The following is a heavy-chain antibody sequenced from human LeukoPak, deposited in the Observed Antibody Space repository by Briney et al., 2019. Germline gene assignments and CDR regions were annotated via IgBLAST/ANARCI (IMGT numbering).Heavy chain of an antibody. CDR3: ARDASQEAFDI. J-gene: IGHJ3*02. V-gene: IGHV4-30-4*08. CDR1: GGSISSGDYY. CDR2: IYYSGST. Sequence: SETLSLTCTVSGGSISSGDYYWSWIRQPPGKGLEWIGYIYYSGSTYYNPSLKSRVTISVDTSKNQFSLKLSSVTAADTAVYYCARDASQEAFDIWGQGTMVTVSS.